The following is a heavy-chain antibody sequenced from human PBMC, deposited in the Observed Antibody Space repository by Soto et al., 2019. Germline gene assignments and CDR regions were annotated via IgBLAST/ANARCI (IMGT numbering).Heavy chain of an antibody. CDR2: ISASGGST. CDR3: AKDPGIAVTGILFS. CDR1: GFTFSDYA. Sequence: GGSLRLSCAASGFTFSDYALSWVRQAPGKGLEWVSGISASGGSTYYADSVKGRFTISRDNSKNTLYLQMDSLRAEDTAVYYCAKDPGIAVTGILFSWGQGTLVTVSS. D-gene: IGHD6-19*01. V-gene: IGHV3-23*01. J-gene: IGHJ5*02.